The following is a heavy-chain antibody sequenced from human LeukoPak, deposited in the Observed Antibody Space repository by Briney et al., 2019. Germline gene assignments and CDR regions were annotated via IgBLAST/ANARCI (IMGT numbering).Heavy chain of an antibody. CDR1: GGSISSYY. J-gene: IGHJ6*03. CDR3: ASTVTRYYYYYYMDV. CDR2: IYDSGST. Sequence: PSETLSLTCTVSGGSISSYYWSWIRQPPGKGLVWIGHIYDSGSTNYNPSLKSRVTISVDTSKNQFSLKLSSVTAADTAVYYCASTVTRYYYYYYMDVWGKGTTVTVSS. V-gene: IGHV4-59*08. D-gene: IGHD4-17*01.